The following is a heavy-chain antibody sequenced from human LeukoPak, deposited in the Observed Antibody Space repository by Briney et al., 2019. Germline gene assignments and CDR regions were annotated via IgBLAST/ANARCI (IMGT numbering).Heavy chain of an antibody. Sequence: SGGSLRLSCAASGFTVSSNYMSWVRQAPGKGLEWVSVIYSGGSTYYADSVKGRFTISRDNSKNTLYLQMNSLRAEDTAVYYCARDSSSSSWYSPFDYWGQGTLVTVSS. V-gene: IGHV3-66*01. CDR3: ARDSSSSSWYSPFDY. CDR2: IYSGGST. D-gene: IGHD6-13*01. J-gene: IGHJ4*02. CDR1: GFTVSSNY.